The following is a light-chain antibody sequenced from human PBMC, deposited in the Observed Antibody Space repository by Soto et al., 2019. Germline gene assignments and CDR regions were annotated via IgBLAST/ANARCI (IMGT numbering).Light chain of an antibody. CDR2: LNGVGSH. CDR3: HSYDTAVV. V-gene: IGLV4-69*01. Sequence: QPVLTQSPSASASLGASVKLTCTLSSGHSDYGIAWHQQQPDKGPRYLMKLNGVGSHNEGDGVPDCFSGSSSGAERYLTISVHQADDEADYYGHSYDTAVVFGGGTKLTVL. J-gene: IGLJ2*01. CDR1: SGHSDYG.